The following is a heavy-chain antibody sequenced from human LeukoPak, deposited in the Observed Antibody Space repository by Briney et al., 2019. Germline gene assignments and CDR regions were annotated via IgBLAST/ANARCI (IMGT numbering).Heavy chain of an antibody. CDR3: ASGSGAAKGLTRSIDY. D-gene: IGHD3-10*01. CDR1: GGSFSGYY. J-gene: IGHJ4*02. V-gene: IGHV4-34*01. Sequence: SETLSLTCAVYGGSFSGYYWSWIRQPPGKGLERIGEINHSGSTNYNPSLKSRVTISVDTSKNQFSLKLSSVTAADTAVYYCASGSGAAKGLTRSIDYWGQGTLVTVSS. CDR2: INHSGST.